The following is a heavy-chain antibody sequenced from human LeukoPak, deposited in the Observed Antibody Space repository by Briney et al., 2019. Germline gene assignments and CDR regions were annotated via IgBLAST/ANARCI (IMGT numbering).Heavy chain of an antibody. V-gene: IGHV1-46*01. D-gene: IGHD3-22*01. J-gene: IGHJ4*02. CDR3: ARVSEFSYYYDSGYFDY. Sequence: GASVKVACKVSGDTFTSYYMHWVRQEAGQGLDLMEILNPSGGSTSYAQKFQGRVTMTRDTSTSTVYMELSSLRSEDTAVYYCARVSEFSYYYDSGYFDYWGQGTLVTVSS. CDR2: LNPSGGST. CDR1: GDTFTSYY.